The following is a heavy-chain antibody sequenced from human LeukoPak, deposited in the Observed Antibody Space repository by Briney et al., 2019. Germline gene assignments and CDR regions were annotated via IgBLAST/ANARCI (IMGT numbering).Heavy chain of an antibody. CDR1: GFTFSDYY. Sequence: GGSLRLSCAASGFTFSDYYMSWIRQAPGKGLEWVSDIGTSSSSTNYADSVKGRFTISRDNAKNSLYLQMNSLRAEDTAVYYCASSLKSRTNWFDPWGQGTLVTVSS. CDR3: ASSLKSRTNWFDP. J-gene: IGHJ5*02. V-gene: IGHV3-11*06. D-gene: IGHD1-7*01. CDR2: IGTSSSST.